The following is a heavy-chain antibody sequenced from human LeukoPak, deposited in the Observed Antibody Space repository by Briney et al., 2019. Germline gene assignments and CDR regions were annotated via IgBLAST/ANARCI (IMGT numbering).Heavy chain of an antibody. D-gene: IGHD5-18*01. CDR1: GCSISSSSYY. Sequence: SETLSLTCTVSGCSISSSSYYWGWIRQPPGKGLEWIGSIYYSGSTYYNPSLKGRVTISVDTSKNQFSLKLSSVTAADTAVYYCARAGEYSYGFSYWGQGTLVTVSS. V-gene: IGHV4-39*07. CDR2: IYYSGST. J-gene: IGHJ4*02. CDR3: ARAGEYSYGFSY.